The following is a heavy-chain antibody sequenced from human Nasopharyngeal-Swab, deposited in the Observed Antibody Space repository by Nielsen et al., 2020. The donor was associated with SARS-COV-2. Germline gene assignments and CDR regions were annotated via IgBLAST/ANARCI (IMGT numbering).Heavy chain of an antibody. CDR2: IYYSGST. V-gene: IGHV4-59*08. CDR3: ARQLDYYDSSGYYLRYFDY. CDR1: GGSISSYY. D-gene: IGHD3-22*01. J-gene: IGHJ4*02. Sequence: SETLSLTCTVSGGSISSYYWSWIRQPPGKGLEWIGYIYYSGSTNYNPSLKSRVTISVDTSKNQFSLKLSSVTAADTAVYYCARQLDYYDSSGYYLRYFDYWDQGTLVTVSS.